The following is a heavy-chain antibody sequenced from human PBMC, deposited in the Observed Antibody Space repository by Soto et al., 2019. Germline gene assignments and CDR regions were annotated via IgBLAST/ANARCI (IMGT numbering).Heavy chain of an antibody. V-gene: IGHV1-69*01. D-gene: IGHD2-2*01. Sequence: QVQLVQSGAEVKKPGSSVKVSCKASGGTFGSYAFSWVRQAPGQGLEWMGGIIPVSGAAHYAQKLQGRVTITADESTSTAYMELSSLSSQYTAVYYCATALGCRSTSCTLDYWGQGTRVIVSS. J-gene: IGHJ4*02. CDR1: GGTFGSYA. CDR2: IIPVSGAA. CDR3: ATALGCRSTSCTLDY.